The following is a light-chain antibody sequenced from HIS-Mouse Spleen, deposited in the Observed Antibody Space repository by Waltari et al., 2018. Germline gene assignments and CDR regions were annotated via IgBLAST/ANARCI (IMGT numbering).Light chain of an antibody. CDR1: SSDVGSYNR. J-gene: IGLJ1*01. CDR2: EVS. Sequence: SPGQSVTISCTGTSSDVGSYNRVSWYQQPPGTAPNLMIYEVSNRPSGVPDRFSGSKSGNTASLTISGLQAEDEADYYCSSYTSSSTVFGTGTKVTVL. V-gene: IGLV2-18*02. CDR3: SSYTSSSTV.